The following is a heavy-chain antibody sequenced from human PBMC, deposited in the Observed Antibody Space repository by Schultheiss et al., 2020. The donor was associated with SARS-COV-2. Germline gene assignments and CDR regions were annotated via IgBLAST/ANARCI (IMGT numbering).Heavy chain of an antibody. CDR1: GYSINSGHH. J-gene: IGHJ4*02. D-gene: IGHD5-18*01. CDR3: ARADMDTAMVTFDF. CDR2: INHSGRT. V-gene: IGHV4-38-2*02. Sequence: SETLSLTCTVSGYSINSGHHWGWIRQPPGKGLEWIGSINHSGRTYFNPSLKSRVTISVDTSESQFSLRLSSVTAADTAIYYCARADMDTAMVTFDFWGQGTLVTVSS.